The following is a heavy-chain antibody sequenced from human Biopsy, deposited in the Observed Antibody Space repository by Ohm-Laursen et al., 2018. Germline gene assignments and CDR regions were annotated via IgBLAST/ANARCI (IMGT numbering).Heavy chain of an antibody. J-gene: IGHJ5*02. CDR2: IYNSETT. CDR1: GDSISTSTTYY. V-gene: IGHV4-39*01. Sequence: GTLSLTCTVSGDSISTSTTYYWAWLRQPPGKGLEWIGSIYNSETTFYNPSLKSRVAISVDTSTNQFSLKVSSVTAADTAVYYCARHPTGFWFDPWGQGTLVIVSS. CDR3: ARHPTGFWFDP.